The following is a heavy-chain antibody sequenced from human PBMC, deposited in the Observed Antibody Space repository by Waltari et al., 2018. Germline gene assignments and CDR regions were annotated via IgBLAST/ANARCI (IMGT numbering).Heavy chain of an antibody. CDR1: GFIVMSKY. Sequence: EVQLVESGGALVQPGGSLRLSCAASGFIVMSKYMSCVRQAPGKGLEWVSVLYSSGTTYYADTAKGRFTISRDSSKNTVYLQMNSLKPDDTAVYYCVRGGAFSGYFENWGQGTLVTVSS. CDR2: LYSSGTT. CDR3: VRGGAFSGYFEN. V-gene: IGHV3-53*04. D-gene: IGHD1-26*01. J-gene: IGHJ4*02.